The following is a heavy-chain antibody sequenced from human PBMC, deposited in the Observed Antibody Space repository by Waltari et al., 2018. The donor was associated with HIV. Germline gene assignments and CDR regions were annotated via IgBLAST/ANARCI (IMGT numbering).Heavy chain of an antibody. J-gene: IGHJ4*02. Sequence: QVQLVQSGAEVKKPGASVTVSCKASGYTFTAYYMHWVRQAPGQGLEWLGWINPNSGNTIYAQNFHGRVSMTRDTSIRTAYMELSRLRSDDTAVYYCARDLIFYYDTSDYYPFDYWGQGTLVTVSS. CDR1: GYTFTAYY. V-gene: IGHV1-2*02. CDR3: ARDLIFYYDTSDYYPFDY. CDR2: INPNSGNT. D-gene: IGHD3-22*01.